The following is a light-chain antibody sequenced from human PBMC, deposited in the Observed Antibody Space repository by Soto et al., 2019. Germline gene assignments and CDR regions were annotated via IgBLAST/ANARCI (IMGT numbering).Light chain of an antibody. CDR1: QSLSRW. J-gene: IGKJ1*01. V-gene: IGKV1-5*01. CDR2: DVS. CDR3: QHYTTSSTWT. Sequence: DIEMTQSPSTLSASVGDRVTVTCRASQSLSRWLAWYQQKPGKAPKLLIYDVSTLESGVPSRFSGSGSGTEFTLTISRLQPDDFATYYCQHYTTSSTWTFGQGTKVETK.